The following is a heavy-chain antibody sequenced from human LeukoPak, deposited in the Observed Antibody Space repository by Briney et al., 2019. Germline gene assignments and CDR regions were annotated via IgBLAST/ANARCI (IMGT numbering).Heavy chain of an antibody. J-gene: IGHJ5*02. D-gene: IGHD2-2*01. Sequence: NPSETLSLTCTVSGGSISNYYWSWIRQPPGKGLEWIGYMYYSGSPNYNPSLKSRVTISVDTSKNQFSLKLSSVTAADTAVYCCARDMGFCSSTSCYPWFDPWGQGTLVTVSS. CDR1: GGSISNYY. V-gene: IGHV4-59*01. CDR2: MYYSGSP. CDR3: ARDMGFCSSTSCYPWFDP.